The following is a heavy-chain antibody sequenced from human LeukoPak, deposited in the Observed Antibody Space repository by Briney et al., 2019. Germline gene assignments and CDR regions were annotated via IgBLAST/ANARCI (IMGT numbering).Heavy chain of an antibody. CDR1: GGSISSYY. V-gene: IGHV4-59*08. Sequence: SETLSLTCTVSGGSISSYYWSWIRQPPGKGLEWIGYIYYSGSTSYNPSLKSRVTISVDTSKNQFSLKLSSVTAADTAVYYCLGGSGTPLAGFDYWGQGTLVTVSS. J-gene: IGHJ4*02. D-gene: IGHD3-10*01. CDR2: IYYSGST. CDR3: LGGSGTPLAGFDY.